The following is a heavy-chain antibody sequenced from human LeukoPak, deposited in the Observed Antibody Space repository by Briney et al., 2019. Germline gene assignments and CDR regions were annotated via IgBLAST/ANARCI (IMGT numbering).Heavy chain of an antibody. CDR2: ISDSGGST. Sequence: PGGSLRLSCAASGFTFSSYAMSWVRQAPGKGLEWVSGISDSGGSTYYADSVKGRFFISRDNSKNTLHLQMNSLRAEDTAVYYCARDSVTVNTFDIWGQGTMVTVSS. D-gene: IGHD4-17*01. J-gene: IGHJ3*02. CDR1: GFTFSSYA. V-gene: IGHV3-23*01. CDR3: ARDSVTVNTFDI.